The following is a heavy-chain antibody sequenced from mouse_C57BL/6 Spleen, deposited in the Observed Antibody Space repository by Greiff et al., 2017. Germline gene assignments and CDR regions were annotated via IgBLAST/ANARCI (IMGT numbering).Heavy chain of an antibody. V-gene: IGHV1-82*01. Sequence: VQLMESGPELVKPGASVKISCKASGYAFSSSWMHWVKQRPGQGLEWIGRIYPGDGDTNYTGKFKGKATLTADKSSSTAYMQLSSLTSEDSAVYFGARRDYGGLFAYWGQGTMVTVSA. J-gene: IGHJ3*01. CDR1: GYAFSSSW. D-gene: IGHD1-1*02. CDR3: ARRDYGGLFAY. CDR2: IYPGDGDT.